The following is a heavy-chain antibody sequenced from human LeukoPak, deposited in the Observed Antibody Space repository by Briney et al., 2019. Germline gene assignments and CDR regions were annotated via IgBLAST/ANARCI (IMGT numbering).Heavy chain of an antibody. V-gene: IGHV1-69*13. CDR1: GYTFTSYY. D-gene: IGHD5-18*01. CDR3: ARGFRSYGHWYY. Sequence: SVKVSCKASGYTFTSYYMHWVRQAPGQGLEWMGGIIPIFGTANYAQKFQGRVTITADESTSTAYMELSSLRSEDTAVYYCARGFRSYGHWYYWGQGTLVTVSS. J-gene: IGHJ4*02. CDR2: IIPIFGTA.